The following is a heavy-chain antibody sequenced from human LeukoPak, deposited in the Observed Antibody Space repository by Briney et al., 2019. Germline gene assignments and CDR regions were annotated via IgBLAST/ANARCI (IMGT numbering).Heavy chain of an antibody. Sequence: GGSLRLSCAASGLTFSSYGMHWVRQATGKGLEWVSAIGTAGDTYYPGSVKGRFTISRENAKNSLYLQMNSLRAGDTAVYYCARELHPSRHVRYGMDVWGQGTTVSV. CDR3: ARELHPSRHVRYGMDV. CDR2: IGTAGDT. CDR1: GLTFSSYG. J-gene: IGHJ6*02. V-gene: IGHV3-13*01. D-gene: IGHD2-21*02.